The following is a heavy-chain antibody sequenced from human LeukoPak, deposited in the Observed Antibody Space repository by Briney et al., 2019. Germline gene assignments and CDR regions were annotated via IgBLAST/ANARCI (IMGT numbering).Heavy chain of an antibody. CDR3: AREQPAGPTDY. CDR2: ISPDGDTT. D-gene: IGHD2-2*01. Sequence: GGSLRLSCAVSGFIIRSYPMHWVRQAPGKGLEYVSVISPDGDTTYYTSSVKGRFTISRDNSKNTLFLQMGSLRDEDTAVYYCAREQPAGPTDYWGQGTLVTVSS. J-gene: IGHJ4*02. CDR1: GFIIRSYP. V-gene: IGHV3-64*01.